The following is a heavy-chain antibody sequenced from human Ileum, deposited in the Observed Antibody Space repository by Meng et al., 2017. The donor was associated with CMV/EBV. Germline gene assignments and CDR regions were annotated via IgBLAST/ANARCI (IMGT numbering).Heavy chain of an antibody. J-gene: IGHJ4*02. V-gene: IGHV4-4*07. Sequence: QAQLRESGPGLVKPSETRSLTCTVSGDSITSFYWSWIRQPAGKALEWIGRIYHGGSTNYNPSLKSRVTLSVDTSKNQFSMRLTSVTAADTAVYYCARGPGGFGDFNFDYWGQGTLVTVFS. D-gene: IGHD3-16*01. CDR3: ARGPGGFGDFNFDY. CDR1: GDSITSFY. CDR2: IYHGGST.